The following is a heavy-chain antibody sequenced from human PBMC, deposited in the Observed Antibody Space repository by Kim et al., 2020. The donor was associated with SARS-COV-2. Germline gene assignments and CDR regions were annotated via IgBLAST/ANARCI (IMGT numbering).Heavy chain of an antibody. CDR1: GGSISSSSYY. D-gene: IGHD3-10*01. V-gene: IGHV4-39*07. J-gene: IGHJ4*02. CDR3: ARDRGLIWFGELLYFDY. CDR2: IYYSGST. Sequence: SETLSLTCTVSGGSISSSSYYWGWIRQPPGKGLEWIGSIYYSGSTYYNPSLKSRVTISVDTSKNQFSLKLSSVTAADTAVYFCARDRGLIWFGELLYFDYWGQGTLVTVSS.